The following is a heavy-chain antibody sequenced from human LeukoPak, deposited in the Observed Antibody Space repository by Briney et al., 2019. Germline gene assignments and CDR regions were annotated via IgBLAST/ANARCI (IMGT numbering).Heavy chain of an antibody. Sequence: GGSLRLSCAASGFTFSSCAMSWVRQAPGKGLEWVSAISGSGGSAYYADSVKGRFTISRDNSKNTLYLQMNSLRAEDTAVYYCAKLIAAASNRNFDYWGQGTLVTVSS. CDR1: GFTFSSCA. J-gene: IGHJ4*02. CDR2: ISGSGGSA. CDR3: AKLIAAASNRNFDY. V-gene: IGHV3-23*01. D-gene: IGHD6-13*01.